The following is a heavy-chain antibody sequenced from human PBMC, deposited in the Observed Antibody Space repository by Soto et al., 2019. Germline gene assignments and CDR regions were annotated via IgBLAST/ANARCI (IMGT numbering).Heavy chain of an antibody. D-gene: IGHD2-21*02. CDR3: ARDLWGYCGTDCYPLDV. CDR1: GGTISRYY. J-gene: IGHJ6*02. V-gene: IGHV4-59*01. CDR2: MYNTGST. Sequence: QVQLQESGPGLVKPSETLSLTCTVSGGTISRYYWSWIRQPPGKGLEWIGYMYNTGSTVYNPSFRCRVTISVDTSKNQFSLKLDSVTAEDTAVYYCARDLWGYCGTDCYPLDVWGQGTTVTVSS.